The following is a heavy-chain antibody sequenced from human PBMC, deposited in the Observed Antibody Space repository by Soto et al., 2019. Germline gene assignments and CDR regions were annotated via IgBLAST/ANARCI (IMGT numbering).Heavy chain of an antibody. Sequence: EVQMLEAGGGLVQPGGSLRLSCAASGFTCSSYDMSWVRQAPGKGLEWVSTILVGGSTHYPDSVKGRFTISRDNSKNTVFLQMNSLTAGDTAVYYCAKAPATGGGAIDICGQGTMVTVSS. D-gene: IGHD2-8*02. J-gene: IGHJ3*02. V-gene: IGHV3-23*01. CDR1: GFTCSSYD. CDR2: ILVGGST. CDR3: AKAPATGGGAIDI.